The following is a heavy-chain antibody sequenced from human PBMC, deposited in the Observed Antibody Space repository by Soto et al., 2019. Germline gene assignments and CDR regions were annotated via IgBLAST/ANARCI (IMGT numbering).Heavy chain of an antibody. CDR1: GFDFNTYG. D-gene: IGHD6-13*01. CDR2: ISFDGGSQ. J-gene: IGHJ5*02. CDR3: AKDSSVTAAGSGGWFDP. Sequence: QVQLVESGGGVVQPGRSLRLSCAASGFDFNTYGLHWVRQAPGKGLEWVAAISFDGGSQYYADSVKGQFAISRDKSNRTLYLQMNSLGAEDTATYFCAKDSSVTAAGSGGWFDPWGPGTLVIVSS. V-gene: IGHV3-30*18.